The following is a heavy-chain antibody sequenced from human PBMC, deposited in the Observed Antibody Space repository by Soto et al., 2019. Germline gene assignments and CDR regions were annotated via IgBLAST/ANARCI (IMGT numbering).Heavy chain of an antibody. J-gene: IGHJ5*02. CDR3: AGTLHCSSTSCSNWFDP. D-gene: IGHD2-2*01. Sequence: SETLSLTCTVSGGSISSSSYYWGWIRQPPGKGLEWIGSIYYSGSTYYNPSLKSRVTISVDTSKNQFSLKLSSVTAADTAVYYCAGTLHCSSTSCSNWFDPWGQGTLVTVSS. V-gene: IGHV4-39*01. CDR2: IYYSGST. CDR1: GGSISSSSYY.